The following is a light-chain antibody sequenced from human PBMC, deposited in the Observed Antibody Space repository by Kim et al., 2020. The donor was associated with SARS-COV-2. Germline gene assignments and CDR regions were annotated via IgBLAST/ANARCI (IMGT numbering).Light chain of an antibody. J-gene: IGKJ4*01. V-gene: IGKV3-15*01. CDR2: GAS. CDR3: HQYNDWPPLT. Sequence: EIVMTQSPATLSVSPGERATLSCRASQSVSSNLAWYQQKPGQAPRLLIYGASTRAPCIPARFSGSGSGTDFTLTIYSLQSEDFAVYYCHQYNDWPPLTFGGGTKVDIK. CDR1: QSVSSN.